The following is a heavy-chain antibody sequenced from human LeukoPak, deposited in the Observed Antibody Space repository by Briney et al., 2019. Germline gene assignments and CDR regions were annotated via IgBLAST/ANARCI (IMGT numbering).Heavy chain of an antibody. J-gene: IGHJ6*02. V-gene: IGHV1-69*13. Sequence: ASVKVSCKASGGTFSSYAISWVRQAPGQGLEWMGGIIPIFGTANYAQKFQDRVTITADESTSTAYMELSSLRSEDTAVYYCARGNVVVVPAAFYYYYGMDVWGQGTTVTVSS. CDR2: IIPIFGTA. CDR3: ARGNVVVVPAAFYYYYGMDV. D-gene: IGHD2-2*01. CDR1: GGTFSSYA.